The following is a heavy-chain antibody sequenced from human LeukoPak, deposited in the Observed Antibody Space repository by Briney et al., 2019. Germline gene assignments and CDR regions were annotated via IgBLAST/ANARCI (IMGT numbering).Heavy chain of an antibody. Sequence: ASVTVSFKASGYDCTIYYMHWLRKAPGQGLEWMAIISPSSGSTSFAQKFQGRLSMTRDTSTSTVYMELRSLRSEDTAVYYCARGSSTAVVILDPYYFDSWGQGTLVTVSS. CDR1: GYDCTIYY. V-gene: IGHV1-46*01. J-gene: IGHJ4*02. CDR2: ISPSSGST. D-gene: IGHD3-22*01. CDR3: ARGSSTAVVILDPYYFDS.